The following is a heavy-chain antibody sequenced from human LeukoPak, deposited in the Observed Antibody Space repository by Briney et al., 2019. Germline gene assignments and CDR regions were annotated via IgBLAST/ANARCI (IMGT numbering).Heavy chain of an antibody. CDR2: IIPIFGTA. J-gene: IGHJ4*02. Sequence: SVKVCCKASGGTFSRYAISWVRQAPGQGLEWMGGIIPIFGTANYAQKLQGRVTMTTDTSTSTAYMELRSLRSDDTAVYYCARVYCSSTSCYIDYWGQGTLVTVSS. CDR1: GGTFSRYA. CDR3: ARVYCSSTSCYIDY. V-gene: IGHV1-69*05. D-gene: IGHD2-2*02.